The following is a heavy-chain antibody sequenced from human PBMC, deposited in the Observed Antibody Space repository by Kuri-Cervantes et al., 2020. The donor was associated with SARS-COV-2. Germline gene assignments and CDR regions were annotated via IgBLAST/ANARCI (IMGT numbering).Heavy chain of an antibody. J-gene: IGHJ5*02. D-gene: IGHD3-22*01. CDR2: ISSCSSYI. V-gene: IGHV3-21*01. Sequence: GESLKISCAASGFTFSSYSMNWVRQAPGKGLEWVSSISSCSSYIYYADSVKGRFTISRDNAKNSLYLQMNSLRAEDTAVYYCARHWSITMIVVVTPSGFDPWGQGTLVTVSS. CDR1: GFTFSSYS. CDR3: ARHWSITMIVVVTPSGFDP.